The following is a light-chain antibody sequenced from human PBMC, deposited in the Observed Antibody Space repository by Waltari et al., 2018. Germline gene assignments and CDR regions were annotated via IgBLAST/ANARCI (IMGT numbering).Light chain of an antibody. Sequence: DIQMTQSPSSLSASVCDRVTITCRASQSIYRYLHWYQQKPGKAPKLLIYAASTLQSGVPSRFSGGGSGTDYSLSITSLQPEDSATYFCLQTYSAPWTFGQGTTVEIK. J-gene: IGKJ1*01. V-gene: IGKV1-39*01. CDR3: LQTYSAPWT. CDR1: QSIYRY. CDR2: AAS.